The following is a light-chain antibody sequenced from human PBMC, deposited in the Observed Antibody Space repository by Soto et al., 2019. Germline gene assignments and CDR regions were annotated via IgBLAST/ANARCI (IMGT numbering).Light chain of an antibody. CDR2: LGS. V-gene: IGKV2-28*01. CDR1: QSLLHSNGYNY. CDR3: MQALQTPPA. Sequence: DIVMTQSPLSLPVTPGEPASISCRSSQSLLHSNGYNYLDWYLQKPGQSPQLLIYLGSNRASGVPDRFSGSGSGTDFTLKISRLEDEDVGVYYCMQALQTPPAFGGGTKVEIK. J-gene: IGKJ4*01.